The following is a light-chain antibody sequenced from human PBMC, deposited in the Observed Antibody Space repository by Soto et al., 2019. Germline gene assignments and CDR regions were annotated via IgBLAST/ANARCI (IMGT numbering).Light chain of an antibody. J-gene: IGKJ1*01. CDR2: GAS. V-gene: IGKV3-20*01. CDR3: QQYGASPWT. CDR1: QSVSSNS. Sequence: EIVLTQSPGTLSLSPGERATLSCRASQSVSSNSLAWYQQKRGQAPRLLIHGASSRATGIPDRFSGSGSGTDFPLTISRLEPEDFAVYYCQQYGASPWTFGQGTKVEIK.